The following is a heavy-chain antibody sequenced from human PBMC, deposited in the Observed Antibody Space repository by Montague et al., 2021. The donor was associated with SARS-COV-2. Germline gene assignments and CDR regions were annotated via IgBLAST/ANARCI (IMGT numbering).Heavy chain of an antibody. CDR3: ARGWAFGP. CDR2: VYYNGDT. Sequence: SETLSLTCTVSGGSTASHYWNWIRQSPGKRPEWIGYVYYNGDTKYNLSLQSRATISIDASENQFSLRLNSVTAADTAVYFCARGWAFGPWGQGRLVTVSS. CDR1: GGSTASHY. D-gene: IGHD6-19*01. V-gene: IGHV4-59*08. J-gene: IGHJ3*01.